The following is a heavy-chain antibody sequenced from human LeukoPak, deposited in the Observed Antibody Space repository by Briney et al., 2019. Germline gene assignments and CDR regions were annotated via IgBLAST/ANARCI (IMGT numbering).Heavy chain of an antibody. J-gene: IGHJ4*02. V-gene: IGHV1-8*01. CDR2: MNPNSGNT. CDR3: AISPVKTRVPIIY. D-gene: IGHD3-10*01. Sequence: ASVKFSCKSSGYTFTSYVINWVRQATGPGLHLMGWMNPNSGNTGYAQKFQGRVTMTRNTSISTAYMELSSLRSEDTAVYYCAISPVKTRVPIIYWGQGTLVTVSS. CDR1: GYTFTSYV.